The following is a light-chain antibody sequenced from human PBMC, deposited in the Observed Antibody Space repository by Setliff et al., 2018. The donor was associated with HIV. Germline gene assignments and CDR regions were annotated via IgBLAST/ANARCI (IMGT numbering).Light chain of an antibody. CDR3: SSYTTSNTYV. V-gene: IGLV2-18*02. Sequence: QSALAQPPSVSGSPGQSVTISCTGTSSDVGSYNRVSWYQQPPGTAPKLMIYEVSYRPSGVPDRFSGSKSVNMASLTISELQAEDEADYYCSSYTTSNTYVFGTGTKVTVL. CDR1: SSDVGSYNR. CDR2: EVS. J-gene: IGLJ1*01.